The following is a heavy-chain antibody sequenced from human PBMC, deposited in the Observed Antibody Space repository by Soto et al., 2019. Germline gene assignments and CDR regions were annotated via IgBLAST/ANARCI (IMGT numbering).Heavy chain of an antibody. V-gene: IGHV4-39*02. J-gene: IGHJ3*02. CDR3: AKDGRIVGDTWGAFDI. Sequence: SETLSLTCTVSGGSISSSTYYWGWIRQPPGNGLEWIGNIYHSGSTYYNPSLKSRVPISVDTSKNQFSLKLSSVTAADTAVYYCAKDGRIVGDTWGAFDIWGQGTMVTVSS. CDR1: GGSISSSTYY. D-gene: IGHD1-26*01. CDR2: IYHSGST.